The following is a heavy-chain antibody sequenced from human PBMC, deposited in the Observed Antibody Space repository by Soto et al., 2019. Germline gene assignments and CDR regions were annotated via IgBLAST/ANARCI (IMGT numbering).Heavy chain of an antibody. Sequence: PSETLSLTCTVSGGSISSGDYYWSWIRQPPGKGLEWIGYIYYSGSTYYNQSLKSRVTISVDTSKNQFSLKLSSVTAADTAVYYCARAPRGNYGYPSYFDYWGQGTLVTVSS. CDR3: ARAPRGNYGYPSYFDY. D-gene: IGHD3-10*01. V-gene: IGHV4-30-4*02. CDR2: IYYSGST. CDR1: GGSISSGDYY. J-gene: IGHJ4*02.